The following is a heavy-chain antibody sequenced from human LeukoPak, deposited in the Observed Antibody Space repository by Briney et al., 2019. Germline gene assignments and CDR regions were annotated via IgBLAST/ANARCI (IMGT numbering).Heavy chain of an antibody. D-gene: IGHD3-22*01. CDR1: GFSFRSYP. V-gene: IGHV3-30-3*01. CDR3: AKARTYYDSSGYHRYYYYGMDV. CDR2: ISYDGSNK. Sequence: PGGSLRLSCSASGFSFRSYPIHWVRQVPGKGLEWVSLISYDGSNKYYADSVKGRFTISRDNSKNTLYLQMNSLRAEDTAVYYCAKARTYYDSSGYHRYYYYGMDVWGQGTTVTVSS. J-gene: IGHJ6*02.